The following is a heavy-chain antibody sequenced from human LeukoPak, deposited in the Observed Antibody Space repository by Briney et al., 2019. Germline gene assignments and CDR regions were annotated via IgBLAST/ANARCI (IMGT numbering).Heavy chain of an antibody. CDR1: GGSISSSSYY. D-gene: IGHD6-19*01. V-gene: IGHV4-39*07. J-gene: IGHJ4*02. CDR3: ARGNPVPGSFDY. Sequence: NASETLSLTCTASGGSISSSSYYWGWIRQPPGKGLEWIGSIYYSGSTYYNPSLKSRVTISVDTSKNQFSLKLSSVTAADTAVYSCARGNPVPGSFDYWGQGTLVTVSS. CDR2: IYYSGST.